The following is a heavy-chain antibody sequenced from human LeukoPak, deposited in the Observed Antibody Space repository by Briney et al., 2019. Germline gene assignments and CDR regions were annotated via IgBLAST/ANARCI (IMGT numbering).Heavy chain of an antibody. Sequence: SQTLSLTCTVSGGSLTSGNYYGNWIRQPAGKGLEWIGRIYTNGGASYNPSLKSRVTISIDASKNQFSLKLSSVTAADTAVYYCAREPPGYWGQGILVTVSS. J-gene: IGHJ4*02. CDR1: GGSLTSGNYY. CDR2: IYTNGGA. V-gene: IGHV4-61*02. CDR3: AREPPGY.